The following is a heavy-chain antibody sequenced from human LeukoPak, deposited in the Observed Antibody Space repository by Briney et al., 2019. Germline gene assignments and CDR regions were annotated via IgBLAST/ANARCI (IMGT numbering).Heavy chain of an antibody. Sequence: SETLSLTCAAYGGSFSGYYWSWIRQPPGKGLEWIGEINHSGSTNYNPSLKGRVTISVDTSKNQFSLKLSSVTAADTAVYYCARGISSSWYDYWGQGTLVTVSS. V-gene: IGHV4-34*01. CDR1: GGSFSGYY. J-gene: IGHJ4*02. CDR3: ARGISSSWYDY. CDR2: INHSGST. D-gene: IGHD6-13*01.